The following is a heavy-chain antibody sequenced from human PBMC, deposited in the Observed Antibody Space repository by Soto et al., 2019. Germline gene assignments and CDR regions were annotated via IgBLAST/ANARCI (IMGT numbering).Heavy chain of an antibody. Sequence: EVQLVESGGGLVQPGRSLRISCAASGFTFDDYAMHWVRQAPGKGLEWVSGISWNSGSIGYADSVKGRFTISRDNAKNSLYLQMNSLRAEDTALYYCAKDRVQWLVDSFDYWGQGTLVTVSS. D-gene: IGHD6-19*01. CDR2: ISWNSGSI. J-gene: IGHJ4*02. CDR3: AKDRVQWLVDSFDY. V-gene: IGHV3-9*01. CDR1: GFTFDDYA.